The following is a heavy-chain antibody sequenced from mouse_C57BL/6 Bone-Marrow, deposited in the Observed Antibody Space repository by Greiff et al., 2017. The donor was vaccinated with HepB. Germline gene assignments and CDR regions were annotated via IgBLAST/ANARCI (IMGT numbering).Heavy chain of an antibody. CDR1: GFSLTSYG. CDR3: ASHGGSPHYYAMDY. V-gene: IGHV2-6*01. D-gene: IGHD1-1*01. Sequence: VQLQESGPGLVAPSQSLSITCTVSGFSLTSYGVDWVRQSPGKGLEWLGVIWGVGSTNYNSALKSRLSISKDNSKSQVFLKMNSLQTDDTAMYYCASHGGSPHYYAMDYWGQGTSVTVSS. CDR2: IWGVGST. J-gene: IGHJ4*01.